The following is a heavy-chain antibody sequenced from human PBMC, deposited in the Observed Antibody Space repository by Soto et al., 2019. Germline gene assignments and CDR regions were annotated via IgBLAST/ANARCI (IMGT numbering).Heavy chain of an antibody. CDR1: GGSINSYY. CDR3: ARWGVDTAMVTEWFDP. CDR2: IYYSGST. D-gene: IGHD5-18*01. J-gene: IGHJ5*02. Sequence: QVQLQESGPGLVKPSETLSLTCTVSGGSINSYYWSWIRQPPGKGLVWIGYIYYSGSTNYNPSLKSRVTMSVDTSKNQFSLKLSSVTAADTAVYYCARWGVDTAMVTEWFDPWGQGTRVTVSS. V-gene: IGHV4-59*08.